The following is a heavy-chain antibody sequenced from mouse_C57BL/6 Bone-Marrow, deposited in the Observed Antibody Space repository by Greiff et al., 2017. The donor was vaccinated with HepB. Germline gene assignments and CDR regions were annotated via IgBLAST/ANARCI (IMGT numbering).Heavy chain of an antibody. D-gene: IGHD1-1*01. CDR2: IWGVGST. CDR3: ATNYYGSSSEAMDY. Sequence: QVQLQQSGPGLVAPSQSLSITCTVSGFSLTSYGVDWVRQSPGKGLEWLGVIWGVGSTNYNSALKSRLSISKDNSKIQVFLKMNSLQTDDTAMYYCATNYYGSSSEAMDYWGQGTSVTVSS. V-gene: IGHV2-6*01. J-gene: IGHJ4*01. CDR1: GFSLTSYG.